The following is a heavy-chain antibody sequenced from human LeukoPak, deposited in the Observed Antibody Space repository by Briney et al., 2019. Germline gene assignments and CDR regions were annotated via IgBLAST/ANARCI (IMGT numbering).Heavy chain of an antibody. Sequence: GGSLRLSCAASGFTFSSYAMSWVRQAPGKGLEWVSAMSAGGSGTYLADSVKGRFTISRDNSKNTLYLQMNSLKAEDTAVYFCAKSDDNSNFHLTGYLDYWGQGTLVSVSS. CDR1: GFTFSSYA. J-gene: IGHJ4*02. V-gene: IGHV3-23*01. CDR3: AKSDDNSNFHLTGYLDY. D-gene: IGHD3-22*01. CDR2: MSAGGSGT.